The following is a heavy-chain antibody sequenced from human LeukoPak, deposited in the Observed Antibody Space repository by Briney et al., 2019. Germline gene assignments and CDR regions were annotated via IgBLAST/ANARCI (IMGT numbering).Heavy chain of an antibody. V-gene: IGHV4-4*02. CDR3: ARGRAVAGRYDY. Sequence: PSGTLSLTCTVSGGSISSSNWWSWVRRPPGKGLEWIGEISHSGTTNYKPSLKSRVTISVDTSKNQFSLKLSSVTAADTAVYYCARGRAVAGRYDYWGQGTLVTVSS. CDR2: ISHSGTT. D-gene: IGHD6-19*01. CDR1: GGSISSSNW. J-gene: IGHJ4*02.